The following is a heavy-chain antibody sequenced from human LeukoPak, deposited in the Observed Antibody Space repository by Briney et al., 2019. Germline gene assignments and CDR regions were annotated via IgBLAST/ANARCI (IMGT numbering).Heavy chain of an antibody. J-gene: IGHJ4*02. CDR2: ISSSGGST. D-gene: IGHD1-26*01. CDR3: AKGGAQV. Sequence: PGGSLRLSCAASGFTFSSDAMRWVRQAPGKGLEWVSAISSSGGSTYYADSVRGRLIISRDSSKNTLYLQMNSLRVEDTAVYYCAKGGAQVGGQGTLVTVSS. CDR1: GFTFSSDA. V-gene: IGHV3-23*01.